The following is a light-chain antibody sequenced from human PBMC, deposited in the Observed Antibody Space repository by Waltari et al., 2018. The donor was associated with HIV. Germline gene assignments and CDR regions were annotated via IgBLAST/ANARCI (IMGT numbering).Light chain of an antibody. CDR1: SSNIGADYD. J-gene: IGLJ3*02. Sequence: QSVVTQPPSVSGAPGQRVTISCSGSSSNIGADYDVHWYQQFPGTAPKLLLYGNSVRPSGVPDRFSGSKSGTSASLAITGLQAEDEADYYCHSYDSRLSAWVFGGGTKLTVL. CDR2: GNS. CDR3: HSYDSRLSAWV. V-gene: IGLV1-40*01.